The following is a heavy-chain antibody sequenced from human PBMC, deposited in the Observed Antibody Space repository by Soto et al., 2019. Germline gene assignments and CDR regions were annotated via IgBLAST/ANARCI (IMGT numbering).Heavy chain of an antibody. CDR2: ISGSGGST. V-gene: IGHV3-23*01. CDR3: AKDYFSTGYYYVFDF. D-gene: IGHD3-22*01. CDR1: GFTFSSYA. Sequence: GGSLRLSCAASGFTFSSYAMTWVRQAPGKGLEWVSVISGSGGSTYFADSVKDRFTISRDNSKNTLYLQMNSLRAEDTALYYCAKDYFSTGYYYVFDFWGQGTLVTVSS. J-gene: IGHJ4*02.